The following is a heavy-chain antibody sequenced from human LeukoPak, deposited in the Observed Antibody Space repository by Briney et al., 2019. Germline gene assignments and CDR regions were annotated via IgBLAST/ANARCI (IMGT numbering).Heavy chain of an antibody. J-gene: IGHJ4*02. CDR3: ARGGRVATIPYYFDY. Sequence: PGGSLRLSCAASGFTFSSYAMHWVRQAPGKGLEWVAVISYDGSNKYYADSVKGRFTISRDNSKNTLYLQMNSLRAEDTAVYYCARGGRVATIPYYFDYWGQGTLVTVSS. CDR2: ISYDGSNK. CDR1: GFTFSSYA. D-gene: IGHD5-12*01. V-gene: IGHV3-30-3*01.